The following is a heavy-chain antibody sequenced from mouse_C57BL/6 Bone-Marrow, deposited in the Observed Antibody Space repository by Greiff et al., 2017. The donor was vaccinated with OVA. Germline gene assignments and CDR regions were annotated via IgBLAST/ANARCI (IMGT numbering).Heavy chain of an antibody. D-gene: IGHD2-5*01. V-gene: IGHV1-76*01. CDR2: IYPGSGNT. CDR3: AREVTTCYFDY. Sequence: QVQLQQSGPELVKPGASVKLSCKASGYTFTSYDINWVKQRPGQGLEWIARIYPGSGNTYYNEKFKGKATLTAEKSSSTAYMQLSSLTSEDSAVYFCAREVTTCYFDYWGQGTTLTVSS. CDR1: GYTFTSYD. J-gene: IGHJ2*01.